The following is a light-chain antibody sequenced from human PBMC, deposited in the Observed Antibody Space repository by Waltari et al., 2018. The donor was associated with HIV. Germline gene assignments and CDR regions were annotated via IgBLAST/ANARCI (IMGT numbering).Light chain of an antibody. CDR3: VGWDSSLSAYV. J-gene: IGLJ1*01. Sequence: QSFLTQPPSASGTPGQTVTISCSGSSSNIENDNVYWYKQRPGMTPKLLIYKNFLRPSGVPDRFAASKSGTSASLTISGLRSADEADYYCVGWDSSLSAYVFGAGTKVAVL. V-gene: IGLV1-47*01. CDR1: SSNIENDN. CDR2: KNF.